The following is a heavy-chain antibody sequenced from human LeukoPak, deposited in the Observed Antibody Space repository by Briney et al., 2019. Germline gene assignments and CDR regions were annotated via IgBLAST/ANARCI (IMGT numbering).Heavy chain of an antibody. D-gene: IGHD6-19*01. J-gene: IGHJ1*01. CDR3: ARRPTVYSSGWFQH. V-gene: IGHV1-8*01. CDR2: MNPNSGNT. Sequence: ASVKVSCKASGYTFTSYDINWLRQATGQGLEWMGWMNPNSGNTGYAQKFQGRVTMTRNTSISTAYMELSSLRSEDTAVYYCARRPTVYSSGWFQHWGQGTLVTVSS. CDR1: GYTFTSYD.